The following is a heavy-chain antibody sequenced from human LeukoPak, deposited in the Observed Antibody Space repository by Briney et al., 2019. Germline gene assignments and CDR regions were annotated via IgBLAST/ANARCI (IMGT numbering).Heavy chain of an antibody. Sequence: SVKVSCKASGGTFSSYAISWVRQAPGQGLEWMGRIIPILGIANYAQKFQGRVTITADKSTSTAYMELSSLRSEDTAVYYCAIPGLADIVVAPAARLVAFDIWGQGTMVTVSS. D-gene: IGHD2-2*01. V-gene: IGHV1-69*04. CDR3: AIPGLADIVVAPAARLVAFDI. CDR1: GGTFSSYA. J-gene: IGHJ3*02. CDR2: IIPILGIA.